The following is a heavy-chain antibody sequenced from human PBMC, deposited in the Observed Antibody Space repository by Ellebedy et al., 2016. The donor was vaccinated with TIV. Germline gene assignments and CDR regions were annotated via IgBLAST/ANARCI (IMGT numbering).Heavy chain of an antibody. Sequence: PSETLSLTCAASGFTFSSYAMSWVRQAPGKGLEWVSGISGSGASTYYADSVKGRFTISRDNSKNTLYLQMSSLRAEDTAVYYCANSPLLSSGWYQDWGQGTLVTVSS. J-gene: IGHJ4*02. CDR1: GFTFSSYA. CDR2: ISGSGAST. CDR3: ANSPLLSSGWYQD. V-gene: IGHV3-23*01. D-gene: IGHD6-19*01.